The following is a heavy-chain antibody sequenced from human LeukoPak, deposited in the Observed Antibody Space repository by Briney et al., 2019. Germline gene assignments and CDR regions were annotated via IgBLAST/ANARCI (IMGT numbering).Heavy chain of an antibody. V-gene: IGHV3-30*18. CDR3: AKDRGSSWSWFDP. J-gene: IGHJ5*02. Sequence: QPGRSLRLSCAASGFTFSSYGMHWVRQAPGKGLEWVAVISYDGSNKYYADSVKGRFTISRDNSKNTLYLQMNSLRAEDTAVYYCAKDRGSSWSWFDPWGQGTLVTVSS. D-gene: IGHD6-13*01. CDR2: ISYDGSNK. CDR1: GFTFSSYG.